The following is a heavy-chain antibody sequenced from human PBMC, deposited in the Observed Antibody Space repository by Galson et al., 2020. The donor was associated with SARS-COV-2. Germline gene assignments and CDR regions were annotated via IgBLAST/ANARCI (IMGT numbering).Heavy chain of an antibody. CDR2: TYYRYKWYN. Sequence: SETLSLTCAISGDSVTSNSAAWNWIRQSPSRGLEWLGRTYYRYKWYNDYAVSVKSRITINPDTTKDQFSLQLNSETPEDTAVYYCARGFWSLPPLGMDVWCQGTTVTVSS. CDR3: ARGFWSLPPLGMDV. D-gene: IGHD3-3*01. V-gene: IGHV6-1*01. CDR1: GDSVTSNSAA. J-gene: IGHJ6*02.